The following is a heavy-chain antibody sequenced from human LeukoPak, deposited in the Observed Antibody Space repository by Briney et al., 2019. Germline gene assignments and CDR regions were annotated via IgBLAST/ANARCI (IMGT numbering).Heavy chain of an antibody. D-gene: IGHD3-22*01. Sequence: AASVKVSCKASGYTFTSYGISWVRQALGQGLEWMGWISAYNGNTNYAQKLQGRVTMTTDTSTSTAYMELRSLRSDDTAVYYCARDKESVYYYDSSGYPDYWGQGTLVTVSS. CDR2: ISAYNGNT. CDR1: GYTFTSYG. V-gene: IGHV1-18*01. CDR3: ARDKESVYYYDSSGYPDY. J-gene: IGHJ4*02.